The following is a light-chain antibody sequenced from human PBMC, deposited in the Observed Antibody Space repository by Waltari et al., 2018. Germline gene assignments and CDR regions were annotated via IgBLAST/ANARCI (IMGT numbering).Light chain of an antibody. Sequence: EIVMTHFPATLSVSPGERAPLSCRASQSVRSNLAWSQQKPGQAPRPLTYAASTRATGTPASFRGSGAGTEFTLTISSLQSEDFAVYYCQQYNNWPLTFGGGTKVEIK. CDR1: QSVRSN. V-gene: IGKV3-15*01. CDR3: QQYNNWPLT. CDR2: AAS. J-gene: IGKJ4*01.